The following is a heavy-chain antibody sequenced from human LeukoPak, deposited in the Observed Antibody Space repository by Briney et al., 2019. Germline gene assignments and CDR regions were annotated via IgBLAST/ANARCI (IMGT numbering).Heavy chain of an antibody. V-gene: IGHV1-46*01. D-gene: IGHD1-26*01. CDR2: INPSGGST. J-gene: IGHJ3*02. Sequence: ASVKVSCKASGYTFTSYYMHWVGQAPGQGLEWMGIINPSGGSTSYAQKFQGRVTMTRDTSTSTVYMELSSLRSEDTAVYYCARDPRYSGSYDAFDIWGQGTMVTVSS. CDR1: GYTFTSYY. CDR3: ARDPRYSGSYDAFDI.